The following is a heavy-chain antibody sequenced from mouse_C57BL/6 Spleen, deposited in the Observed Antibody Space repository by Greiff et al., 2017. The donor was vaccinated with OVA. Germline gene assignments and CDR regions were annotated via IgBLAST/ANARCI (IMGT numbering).Heavy chain of an antibody. J-gene: IGHJ3*01. CDR2: IYPSDSET. Sequence: QVQLQQPGAELVRPGSSVKLSCKASGYTFTSYWMDWVKQRPGQGLEWIGNIYPSDSETHYNQKFKDKATLTVDKSSSTAYMQLSSLTSEDSAVYYGAREGYDYWFAYWGQGTLVTVSA. CDR1: GYTFTSYW. CDR3: AREGYDYWFAY. V-gene: IGHV1-61*01. D-gene: IGHD2-4*01.